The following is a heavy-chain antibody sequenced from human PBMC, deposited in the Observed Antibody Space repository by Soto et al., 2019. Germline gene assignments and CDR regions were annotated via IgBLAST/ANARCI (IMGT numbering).Heavy chain of an antibody. CDR3: ARDPSPPWFDP. CDR1: GGTFSSYT. Sequence: QVQLVQSGAEVKKPGSSVKVSCKASGGTFSSYTISWVRQAPGQGLEWMGRIIPILGIANYAQKFQGRVTITADKSTNTAHMELSSLRSEDTAVYYCARDPSPPWFDPWGQGTLVTVSS. CDR2: IIPILGIA. J-gene: IGHJ5*02. V-gene: IGHV1-69*08.